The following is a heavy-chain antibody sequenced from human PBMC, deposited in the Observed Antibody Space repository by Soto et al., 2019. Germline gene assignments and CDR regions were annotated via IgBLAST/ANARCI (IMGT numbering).Heavy chain of an antibody. D-gene: IGHD2-15*01. CDR2: ISAYNGNT. Sequence: GASVKVSCKASGYTFTSYGISWVRQAPGQGLEWMGWISAYNGNTNYAQKFQGRVTITRDTSASTAYMELSSLRSEDTAVYYCARDRRYCSGGSCYLMSGWFDPWGQGTLVTVSS. CDR3: ARDRRYCSGGSCYLMSGWFDP. CDR1: GYTFTSYG. J-gene: IGHJ5*02. V-gene: IGHV1-18*04.